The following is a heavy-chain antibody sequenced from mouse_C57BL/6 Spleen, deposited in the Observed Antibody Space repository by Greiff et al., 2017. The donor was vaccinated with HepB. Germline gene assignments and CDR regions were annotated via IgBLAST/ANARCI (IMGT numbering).Heavy chain of an antibody. Sequence: EVKLMESGGGLVQPGGSLSLSCAASGFTFTDYYMSWVRQPPGKALEWLGFIRNKANGYTTEYSASVKGRFTISRDNSQSILYLQMNALRAEDSATEYCARNYGSSDPAWFAYWGQGTLVTVSA. J-gene: IGHJ3*01. CDR2: IRNKANGYTT. CDR3: ARNYGSSDPAWFAY. CDR1: GFTFTDYY. V-gene: IGHV7-3*01. D-gene: IGHD1-1*01.